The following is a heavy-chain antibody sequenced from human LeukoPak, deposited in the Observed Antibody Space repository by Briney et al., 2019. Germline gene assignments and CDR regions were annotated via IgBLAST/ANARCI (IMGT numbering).Heavy chain of an antibody. J-gene: IGHJ3*02. Sequence: GGSLRLSCAASGFTFSSYSMNWVRQAPGKGLEWVSSISSSSSYIYYADSVKGRFTISRDNAKNSLYLQMNSLRAEDTAVYYCARDEETYGNAFDAFDIWGQGTMVTVSS. CDR1: GFTFSSYS. V-gene: IGHV3-21*01. D-gene: IGHD1-1*01. CDR3: ARDEETYGNAFDAFDI. CDR2: ISSSSSYI.